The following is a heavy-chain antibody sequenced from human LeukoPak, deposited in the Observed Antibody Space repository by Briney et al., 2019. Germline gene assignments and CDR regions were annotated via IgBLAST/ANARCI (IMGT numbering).Heavy chain of an antibody. CDR2: LTRGGDNDI. D-gene: IGHD3-16*01. CDR3: VRDAYGAHFDY. J-gene: IGHJ4*02. V-gene: IGHV3-21*06. Sequence: GGSLRLSCIASGFTLSAYTMNWVRQAPGKGLEWVSTLTRGGDNDIHYADSVKGRFTISRDNSKNSLYLQMNSLRADDTAVYYCVRDAYGAHFDYWGQGTLVTVSS. CDR1: GFTLSAYT.